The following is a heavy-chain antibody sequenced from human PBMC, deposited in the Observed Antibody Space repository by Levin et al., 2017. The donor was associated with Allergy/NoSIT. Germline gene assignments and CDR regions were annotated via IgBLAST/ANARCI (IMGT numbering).Heavy chain of an antibody. V-gene: IGHV3-7*01. Sequence: PGGSLRLSCAASGFTLSNYWMSWVRQASGKGLEWVANIKEDGNEQYYVDSVTGRFTISRDNAKNSLSLVMNSLRVEDTAVYYCARVPRVSRSLTPDHWGHGTLVTVSS. D-gene: IGHD3-16*01. J-gene: IGHJ4*01. CDR2: IKEDGNEQ. CDR3: ARVPRVSRSLTPDH. CDR1: GFTLSNYW.